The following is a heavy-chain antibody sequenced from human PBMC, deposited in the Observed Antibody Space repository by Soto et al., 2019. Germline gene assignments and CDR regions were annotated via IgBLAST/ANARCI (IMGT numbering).Heavy chain of an antibody. CDR3: ARFQSDYDFWSGYYKGGYYFDY. Sequence: PGGSLRLSCAASGFTFSSYAMHWVRQAPGKGLEYVSAISSNGGSTYYANSVKGRFTISRDNSKNTLYLQMGSLRAEDMAVYYCARFQSDYDFWSGYYKGGYYFDYWGQGTLVTVSS. CDR1: GFTFSSYA. CDR2: ISSNGGST. J-gene: IGHJ4*02. V-gene: IGHV3-64*01. D-gene: IGHD3-3*01.